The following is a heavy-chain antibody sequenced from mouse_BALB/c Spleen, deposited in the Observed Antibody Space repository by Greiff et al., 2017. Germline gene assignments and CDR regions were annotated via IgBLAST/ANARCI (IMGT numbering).Heavy chain of an antibody. CDR2: INPSSGYT. V-gene: IGHV1-4*01. J-gene: IGHJ4*01. CDR3: ANPYGYLYYYAMDY. CDR1: GYTFTSYT. D-gene: IGHD2-2*01. Sequence: VHLVESGAELARPGASVKMSCKASGYTFTSYTMHWVKQRPGQGLEWIGYINPSSGYTNYNQKFKDKATLTADKSSSTAYMQLSSLTSEDSAVYYCANPYGYLYYYAMDYWGQGTSVTVSS.